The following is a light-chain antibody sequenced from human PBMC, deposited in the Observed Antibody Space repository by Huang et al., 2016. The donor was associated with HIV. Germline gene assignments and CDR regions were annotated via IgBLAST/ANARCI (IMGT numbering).Light chain of an antibody. V-gene: IGKV3-15*01. J-gene: IGKJ2*01. Sequence: EILMTQSPDTLSVSPGERATLSCRTSQSVSNNLAWYQQLPGQAPRLLIYGTSTRATGVPARFSASGSGTEFALTISSLTSEDFALYFCQQYNDWPPTFGQGTKLEI. CDR3: QQYNDWPPT. CDR1: QSVSNN. CDR2: GTS.